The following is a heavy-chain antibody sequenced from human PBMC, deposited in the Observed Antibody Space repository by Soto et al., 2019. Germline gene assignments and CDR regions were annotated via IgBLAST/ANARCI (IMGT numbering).Heavy chain of an antibody. Sequence: QVQLVQSGAEVKKPGSSVKVSCKASGGTFSSYAISWVRQAPGQGLEWMGGIIPIFGTANYAQKFQDRVTITADESTSTAYMELSSLRSEDTAVYYCARMRGQQQHLVGSYYYYYGMDVWGQGTTVTVSS. D-gene: IGHD6-13*01. CDR1: GGTFSSYA. J-gene: IGHJ6*02. CDR2: IIPIFGTA. V-gene: IGHV1-69*12. CDR3: ARMRGQQQHLVGSYYYYYGMDV.